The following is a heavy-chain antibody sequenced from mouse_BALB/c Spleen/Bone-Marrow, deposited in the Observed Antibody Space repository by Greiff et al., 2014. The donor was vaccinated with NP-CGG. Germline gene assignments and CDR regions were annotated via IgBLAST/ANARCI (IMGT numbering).Heavy chain of an antibody. Sequence: LEESGPELVKPGASVKVSCKASGYAFTSYNMYWVKQSHGKSLEWIGYIDPYNGGTSYNQKFKGKATLTVDKSSSTAYMHLNSLTSEDSAVYYCARRYYYYGSGDAMDYWGQGTSVTVSS. D-gene: IGHD1-1*01. CDR3: ARRYYYYGSGDAMDY. CDR2: IDPYNGGT. J-gene: IGHJ4*01. CDR1: GYAFTSYN. V-gene: IGHV1S135*01.